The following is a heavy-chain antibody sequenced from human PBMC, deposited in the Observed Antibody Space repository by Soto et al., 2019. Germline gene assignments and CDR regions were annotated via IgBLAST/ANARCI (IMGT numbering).Heavy chain of an antibody. V-gene: IGHV4-59*01. Sequence: PSETLSLTCSVSGDSISTYYWSWIRQPPGKGLEWIGYIYFRGTTNYNPSLKSRVTMSADTSKNQFSLKLNSVTAADTAVYYCARMNYYDTSGYPLDYWGQGMMVTVSS. D-gene: IGHD3-22*01. CDR2: IYFRGTT. CDR3: ARMNYYDTSGYPLDY. CDR1: GDSISTYY. J-gene: IGHJ4*02.